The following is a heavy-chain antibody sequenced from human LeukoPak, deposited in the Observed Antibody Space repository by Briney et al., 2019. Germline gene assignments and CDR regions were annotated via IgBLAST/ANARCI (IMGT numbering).Heavy chain of an antibody. CDR3: ARGRRRMAATYSSFDC. CDR2: INHSGST. CDR1: GGSFSGYY. D-gene: IGHD6-25*01. J-gene: IGHJ4*02. Sequence: SETLSLTCAVYGGSFSGYYWSWIRQPPGKGLEWIGEINHSGSTNYNPSLKSRVTISVDTSKNQFSLKLSSVTAADTAVYYCARGRRRMAATYSSFDCWGQGTLVTVSS. V-gene: IGHV4-34*01.